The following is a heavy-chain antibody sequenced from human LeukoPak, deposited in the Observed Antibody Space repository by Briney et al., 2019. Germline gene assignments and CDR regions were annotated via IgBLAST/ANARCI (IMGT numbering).Heavy chain of an antibody. CDR3: AREGDSGYDVGGWFDP. J-gene: IGHJ5*02. V-gene: IGHV3-21*01. D-gene: IGHD5-12*01. Sequence: GGSLRLSCVASGFTFSSYSMNWVRQAPGKGLEWVSSISSSSSYIYYADSVKGRFTISRDNAKNSLYLQMNSLRAEDTAVYYCAREGDSGYDVGGWFDPWGQGTLVTVSS. CDR1: GFTFSSYS. CDR2: ISSSSSYI.